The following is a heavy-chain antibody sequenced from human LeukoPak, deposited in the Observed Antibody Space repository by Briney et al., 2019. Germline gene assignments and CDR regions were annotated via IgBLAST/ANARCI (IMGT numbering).Heavy chain of an antibody. CDR3: AKSHDYHDSGCYFIAKYFQH. J-gene: IGHJ1*01. CDR1: GFTFSSSA. CDR2: ISGSGSST. D-gene: IGHD3-22*01. V-gene: IGHV3-23*01. Sequence: GGSLRLSCAASGFTFSSSAMSWVRRAPGKGLEWVSAISGSGSSTYYADSVKGRFTISRDNSKNTLYLQMNSLRAEDTAVYYCAKSHDYHDSGCYFIAKYFQHWGQGTLVTVSS.